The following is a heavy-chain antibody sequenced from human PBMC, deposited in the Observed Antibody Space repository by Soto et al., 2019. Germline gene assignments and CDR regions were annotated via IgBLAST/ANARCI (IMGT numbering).Heavy chain of an antibody. V-gene: IGHV1-69*02. Sequence: SVKVSCKASGGTFSSYTISWVRQAPGQGLEWMGRIIPILGIANYAQKFQGRVTITADKSTSTAYMELSSLRSDDTAVYYCARGVGSGSYYNQYNWFDPWG. CDR1: GGTFSSYT. CDR3: ARGVGSGSYYNQYNWFDP. CDR2: IIPILGIA. D-gene: IGHD3-10*01. J-gene: IGHJ5*02.